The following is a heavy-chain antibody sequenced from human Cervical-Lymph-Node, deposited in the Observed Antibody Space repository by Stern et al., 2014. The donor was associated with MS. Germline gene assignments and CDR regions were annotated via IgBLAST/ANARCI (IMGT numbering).Heavy chain of an antibody. J-gene: IGHJ4*02. CDR3: ARINGAADGTGVDH. CDR2: IDWDGDK. CDR1: GFSLSTSGMY. Sequence: ESGPALVKPTQTLTLTCTFSGFSLSTSGMYVSWIRQSPGTAPEWLALIDWDGDKYLSTSLRTRLTISKDTSKNQVVLRMTNMDPVDTATYYCARINGAADGTGVDHWGQGTLVTVSS. V-gene: IGHV2-70*01. D-gene: IGHD1/OR15-1a*01.